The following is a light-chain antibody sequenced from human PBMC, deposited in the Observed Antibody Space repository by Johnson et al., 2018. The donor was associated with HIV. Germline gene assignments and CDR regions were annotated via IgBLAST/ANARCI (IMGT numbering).Light chain of an antibody. CDR3: GTGDRSLSAGV. CDR2: DNN. CDR1: SSNIGNNY. Sequence: QSVLTQPPSVSAAPGQKVTISCSGSSSNIGNNYVSWYQQLPGTATKLLIYDNNKRPSGIPDRFSGSKSGTSATLGITGLQTGDEADDYCGTGDRSLSAGVFGAGTKVTVL. J-gene: IGLJ1*01. V-gene: IGLV1-51*01.